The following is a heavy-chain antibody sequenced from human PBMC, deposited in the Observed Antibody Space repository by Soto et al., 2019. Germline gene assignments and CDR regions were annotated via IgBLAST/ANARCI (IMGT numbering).Heavy chain of an antibody. Sequence: QVHLVESGGGVVQPGRSLRLSCAASGFIFSTYGIYWVRQAPGKGLEWVAAISYDGINQYYADTVKGRFTISRDNSKNTLYLEMNSLRADDTAVYFCAKDRGGGAARARGGMDVWGQGTTVIVSS. J-gene: IGHJ6*02. CDR3: AKDRGGGAARARGGMDV. CDR1: GFIFSTYG. D-gene: IGHD6-6*01. CDR2: ISYDGINQ. V-gene: IGHV3-30*18.